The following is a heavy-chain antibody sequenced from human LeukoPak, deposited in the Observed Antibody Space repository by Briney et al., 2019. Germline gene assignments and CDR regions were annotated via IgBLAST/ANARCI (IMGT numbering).Heavy chain of an antibody. CDR2: ISSGATDI. D-gene: IGHD5-24*01. Sequence: PGGSLRLSCAASGFTFSTYSMNWVRQAPGKGLEWLLYISSGATDIYYADSLRGRFTISRDNAKNSLFLQMNSLRAKDTAVYYCARDPLEGSWYFDLWGRGTLVTVSS. CDR1: GFTFSTYS. J-gene: IGHJ2*01. CDR3: ARDPLEGSWYFDL. V-gene: IGHV3-21*05.